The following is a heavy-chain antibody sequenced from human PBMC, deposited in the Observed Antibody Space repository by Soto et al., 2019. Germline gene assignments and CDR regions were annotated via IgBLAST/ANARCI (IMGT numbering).Heavy chain of an antibody. Sequence: GGSLRLSCAASGFTFSSYAMSWVRQAPGKGLEWVSAISGSGGSTYYADSVKGRFTISRDNSKNTLYLQMNSLRAEDTAVYYCARGRLVRDWFDPWGQGTLVTVSS. CDR2: ISGSGGST. J-gene: IGHJ5*02. V-gene: IGHV3-23*01. CDR1: GFTFSSYA. D-gene: IGHD1-1*01. CDR3: ARGRLVRDWFDP.